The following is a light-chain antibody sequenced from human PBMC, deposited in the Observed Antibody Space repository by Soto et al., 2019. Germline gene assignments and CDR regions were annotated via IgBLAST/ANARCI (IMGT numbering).Light chain of an antibody. J-gene: IGKJ4*01. V-gene: IGKV3-15*01. Sequence: EIVMTQSPATLSVSPGETATLSCRASQSVNLNLAWYQQKPGQPPRLLIYGASIRATGIPARFSGRGAGTDFTLTINSLQSEDSAVYYCQQCVSWPPLTFGGGTTVEIK. CDR3: QQCVSWPPLT. CDR2: GAS. CDR1: QSVNLN.